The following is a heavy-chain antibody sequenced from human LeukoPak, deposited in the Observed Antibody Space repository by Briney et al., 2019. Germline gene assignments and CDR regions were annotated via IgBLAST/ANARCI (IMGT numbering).Heavy chain of an antibody. D-gene: IGHD4/OR15-4a*01. J-gene: IGHJ4*02. V-gene: IGHV3-53*01. Sequence: GGSLRLSCTVSGFTVSSNSMSWVRQAPGKGLEWVSFIYSDNTHYSDSVKGRFTISRDNSKNTQYLQMNSLRAEDTAVYYCARRAGAYSHPYDYWGQGTLVTVSS. CDR2: IYSDNT. CDR1: GFTVSSNS. CDR3: ARRAGAYSHPYDY.